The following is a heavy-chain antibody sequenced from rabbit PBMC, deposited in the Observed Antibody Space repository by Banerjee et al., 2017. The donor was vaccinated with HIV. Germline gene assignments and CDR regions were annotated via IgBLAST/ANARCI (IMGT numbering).Heavy chain of an antibody. J-gene: IGHJ4*01. D-gene: IGHD6-1*01. CDR2: IYAGGSGST. CDR3: AGDRDTFVPGYGYDL. CDR1: GFSFSSSYY. Sequence: QEQLEESGGDLVKPEGSLTLTCTASGFSFSSSYYMCWGRQAPGKGLVWIACIYAGGSGSTYYASWAKGRFSISKAAAPTVTLQMTSVAGAVTAPYFCAGDRDTFVPGYGYDLWGQGTLVSV. V-gene: IGHV1S45*01.